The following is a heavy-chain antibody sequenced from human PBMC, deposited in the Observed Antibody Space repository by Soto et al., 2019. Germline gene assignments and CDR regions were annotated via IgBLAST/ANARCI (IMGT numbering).Heavy chain of an antibody. CDR3: AHGDYYDILTGYLRAPDPLSI. V-gene: IGHV2-5*01. J-gene: IGHJ3*02. CDR1: GFSLSTSGVG. CDR2: IYWNDDK. D-gene: IGHD3-9*01. Sequence: GSGPTLVNPTQTLTLACTFSGFSLSTSGVGVGWIRQPPGKALEWLALIYWNDDKRYSPSLKSRLTITKDTSKNQVVLTMTNMDPVDTATYYCAHGDYYDILTGYLRAPDPLSIRGQRTTVTVSS.